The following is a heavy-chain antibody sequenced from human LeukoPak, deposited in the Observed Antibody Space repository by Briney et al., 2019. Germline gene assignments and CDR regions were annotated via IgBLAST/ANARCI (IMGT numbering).Heavy chain of an antibody. CDR2: ITSSGSYI. CDR1: GFIFSNYT. Sequence: PGGSLRLSCAASGFIFSNYTMNWVRQAPGKGLDWVSSITSSGSYIYYADSLKGRFTISRDNAKNSLYLQMNSLRAEDTAVYYCARGSDSSGRDYWGQGTLVTVSS. J-gene: IGHJ4*02. V-gene: IGHV3-21*01. CDR3: ARGSDSSGRDY. D-gene: IGHD6-19*01.